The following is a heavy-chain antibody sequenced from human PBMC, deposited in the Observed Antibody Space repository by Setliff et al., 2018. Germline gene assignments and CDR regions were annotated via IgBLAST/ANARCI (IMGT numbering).Heavy chain of an antibody. CDR1: GFSFSSYA. D-gene: IGHD3-3*01. Sequence: GGSLRLSCAASGFSFSSYAMSWVRQAPSKGLEWVSSIIGSGISTYYADSVQGRFTISRDNHKNTLHLQMNSLRVEDTAIYYCAKSPHDFWSGRVFFDYWGQGILVTVSS. V-gene: IGHV3-23*01. CDR3: AKSPHDFWSGRVFFDY. J-gene: IGHJ4*01. CDR2: IIGSGIST.